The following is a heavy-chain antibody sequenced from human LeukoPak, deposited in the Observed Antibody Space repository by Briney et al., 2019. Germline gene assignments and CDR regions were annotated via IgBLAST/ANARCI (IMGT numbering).Heavy chain of an antibody. D-gene: IGHD5-18*01. CDR1: GYTFTGYY. CDR3: ARDFLGSVGTPMVTGLDY. CDR2: INPNSGGT. V-gene: IGHV1-2*02. Sequence: ASLKVSCKASGYTFTGYYIHWVRQAPGQGLEWVGWINPNSGGTNYGQKFQGRVTMTRDTSISTAYMELSRVKSDDTAVYYCARDFLGSVGTPMVTGLDYWGQGTLVTVSS. J-gene: IGHJ4*02.